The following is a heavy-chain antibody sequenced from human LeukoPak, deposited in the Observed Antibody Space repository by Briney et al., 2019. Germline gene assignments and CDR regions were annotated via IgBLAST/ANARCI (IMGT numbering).Heavy chain of an antibody. D-gene: IGHD7-27*01. Sequence: GASVKVSCKASGYTFTSYDFNWVRQATGQRPEWMGWMSPNSGDTGYAQKFRDRVTMTRNTSISTAYMELSSLRSDDTAVYYCARGPPNWGYDYWGPGTPVTVSS. J-gene: IGHJ4*02. CDR3: ARGPPNWGYDY. CDR2: MSPNSGDT. CDR1: GYTFTSYD. V-gene: IGHV1-8*01.